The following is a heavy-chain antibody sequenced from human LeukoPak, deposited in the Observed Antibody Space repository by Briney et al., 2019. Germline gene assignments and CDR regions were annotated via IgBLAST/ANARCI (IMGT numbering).Heavy chain of an antibody. J-gene: IGHJ4*02. V-gene: IGHV3-23*01. CDR1: GFTFSSYA. Sequence: GGSLRLSCAASGFTFSSYAMSWVRQAPGKGLEWVSAISGSGGSTYYADSVKGRFTISRDNSKNTLYLQMNSLRAEDTAVYYCAKGENTMIVVVITYYFDYWGQGTLVTVSS. D-gene: IGHD3-22*01. CDR2: ISGSGGST. CDR3: AKGENTMIVVVITYYFDY.